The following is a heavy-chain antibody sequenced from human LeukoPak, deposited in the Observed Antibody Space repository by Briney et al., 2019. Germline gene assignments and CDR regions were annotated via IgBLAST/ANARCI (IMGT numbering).Heavy chain of an antibody. CDR3: ARSQADLWSGYLHMVHYYYYYMDV. CDR1: GGSFSGYY. Sequence: WETLSLTCAVYGGSFSGYYWSWIRQPPGKGLEWIGEINHSGSTNYNPSLKSRVTISVDTSKNQFSLKLSSVTAADTTVYYCARSQADLWSGYLHMVHYYYYYMDVWGKGTTVTVSS. D-gene: IGHD3-3*01. V-gene: IGHV4-34*01. J-gene: IGHJ6*03. CDR2: INHSGST.